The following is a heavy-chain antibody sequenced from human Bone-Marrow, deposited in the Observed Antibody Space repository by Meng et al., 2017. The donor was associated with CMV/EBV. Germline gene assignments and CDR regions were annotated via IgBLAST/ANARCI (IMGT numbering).Heavy chain of an antibody. CDR2: ISASGSST. D-gene: IGHD3-22*01. CDR1: GFTFSSYA. CDR3: AKVGDNYYETGGFYDAADY. V-gene: IGHV3-23*01. Sequence: GGSLRLSCAASGFTFSSYAMTWVRQAPGKGLEWVSAISASGSSTYYADSVKGRFTIYRDSSENTLYLQMNSLRAEDTAVYYCAKVGDNYYETGGFYDAADYWGQGTLVTVSS. J-gene: IGHJ4*02.